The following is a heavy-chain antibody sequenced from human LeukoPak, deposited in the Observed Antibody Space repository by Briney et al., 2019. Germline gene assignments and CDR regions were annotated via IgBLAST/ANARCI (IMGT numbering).Heavy chain of an antibody. CDR3: ARDGDYYDSRGDAFDI. CDR1: GFTFSDYA. Sequence: PGGSLRLSCTASGFTFSDYAMNWVRQAPGKGLEWVSHISHSGSTIYYSDSVKGRFTISRDNAENSLYLQMNSLRDEDTAVYYCARDGDYYDSRGDAFDIWGQGAMVTVAS. CDR2: ISHSGSTI. D-gene: IGHD3-22*01. V-gene: IGHV3-48*02. J-gene: IGHJ3*02.